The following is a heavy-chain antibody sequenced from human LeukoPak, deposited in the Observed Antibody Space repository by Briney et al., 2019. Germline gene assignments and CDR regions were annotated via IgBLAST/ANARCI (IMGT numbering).Heavy chain of an antibody. CDR2: ISGRDGST. CDR3: ARVQGYSRQNWFDP. D-gene: IGHD6-13*01. J-gene: IGHJ5*02. Sequence: GGSLRLSCAASGFTFSTYAMSWVRQAPGKGLEWVSGISGRDGSTYYADSVKGRFTISRDISKNTLYLQMNSLRAEDTAVYYCARVQGYSRQNWFDPWGQGTLVTVSS. V-gene: IGHV3-23*01. CDR1: GFTFSTYA.